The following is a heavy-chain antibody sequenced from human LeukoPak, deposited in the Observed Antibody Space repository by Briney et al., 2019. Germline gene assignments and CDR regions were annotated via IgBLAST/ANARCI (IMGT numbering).Heavy chain of an antibody. Sequence: SETLSLTCTVSGGSISSYYWSWIRQPAGKGLEWIGRIYTSGSTNYNPSLKSRVTMSVDTSKNQFSLKLSSVTAADTAVYYCARILVSYYYYYYYYMDVWGKGTTVTVSS. CDR1: GGSISSYY. V-gene: IGHV4-4*07. D-gene: IGHD1-26*01. CDR2: IYTSGST. CDR3: ARILVSYYYYYYYYMDV. J-gene: IGHJ6*03.